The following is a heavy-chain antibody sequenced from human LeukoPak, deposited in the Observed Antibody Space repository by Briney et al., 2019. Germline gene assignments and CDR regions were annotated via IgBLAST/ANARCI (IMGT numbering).Heavy chain of an antibody. Sequence: ASVKVSCKASGYTFTGYYMHWVRQVPGQGLEWMGWINPNSGGTNYAQKFQGRVTMTRDTSISTAYMELSRLRSDDTAVYYCARGYCSGGSCYFIFDYWGQGTLVTVSS. V-gene: IGHV1-2*02. D-gene: IGHD2-15*01. CDR1: GYTFTGYY. CDR2: INPNSGGT. CDR3: ARGYCSGGSCYFIFDY. J-gene: IGHJ4*02.